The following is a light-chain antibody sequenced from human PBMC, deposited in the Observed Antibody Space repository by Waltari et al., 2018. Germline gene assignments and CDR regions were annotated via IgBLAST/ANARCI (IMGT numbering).Light chain of an antibody. J-gene: IGLJ3*02. CDR1: NSNIGNNY. Sequence: QSVLTQPPSASGTPGQRVIISCSGSNSNIGNNYVFWYQHLPGSAPKLLIYRNNQRPSGVPDRFSGFKSGTSASLAISGLRSEDEGDYYCTSWDDRLSGVVFGGGTKLTVL. CDR3: TSWDDRLSGVV. CDR2: RNN. V-gene: IGLV1-47*01.